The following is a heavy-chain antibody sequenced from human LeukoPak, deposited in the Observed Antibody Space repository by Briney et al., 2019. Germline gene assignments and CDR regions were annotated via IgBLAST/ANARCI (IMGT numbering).Heavy chain of an antibody. CDR3: ARPMRMGFYYYGMDV. Sequence: ASVKVSCKASGYTFTGYYIHWVRQAPGQGLEWMGRINPNSGGTNYAQKFQGRVAMTRDTSISTAYMELSRLRSDDTAVYYCARPMRMGFYYYGMDVWGQGTTVTVSS. V-gene: IGHV1-2*06. CDR2: INPNSGGT. CDR1: GYTFTGYY. J-gene: IGHJ6*02. D-gene: IGHD5-24*01.